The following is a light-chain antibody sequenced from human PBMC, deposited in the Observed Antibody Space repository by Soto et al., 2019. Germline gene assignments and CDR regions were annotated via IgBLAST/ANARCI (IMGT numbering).Light chain of an antibody. V-gene: IGLV2-8*01. J-gene: IGLJ1*01. CDR2: GVN. CDR1: SSDVGGYNY. CDR3: SSYAGSNILYV. Sequence: QSVLTQPPSASGSPGQSVTLSCTGTSSDVGGYNYVSWYQQHPGKAPQLVIYGVNKRALGVPDRFSGSKSGNPASLTVSGLQAEDQADYYCSSYAGSNILYVFGTGTKVTVL.